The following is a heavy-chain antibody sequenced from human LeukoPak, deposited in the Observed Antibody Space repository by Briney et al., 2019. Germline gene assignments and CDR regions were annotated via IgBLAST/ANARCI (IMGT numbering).Heavy chain of an antibody. Sequence: PGGSLRLSCAASGFTFSSYGMSWVRQAPGQGLEWMGWISAYNGNTNYAQKLQGRVTMTTDTSTSTAYMELRSLRSDDTAVYYCARARGAARPRYYYYMDVWGKGTTVTVSS. J-gene: IGHJ6*03. CDR2: ISAYNGNT. V-gene: IGHV1-18*01. CDR3: ARARGAARPRYYYYMDV. CDR1: GFTFSSYG. D-gene: IGHD6-6*01.